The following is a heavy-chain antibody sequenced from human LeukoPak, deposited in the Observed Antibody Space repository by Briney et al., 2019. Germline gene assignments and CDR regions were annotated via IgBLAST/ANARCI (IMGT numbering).Heavy chain of an antibody. J-gene: IGHJ4*02. V-gene: IGHV3-23*01. CDR1: GFTFRTYG. CDR2: ISDNGRNT. CDR3: ATRGTG. D-gene: IGHD3/OR15-3a*01. Sequence: PGVCLRLSCAASGFTFRTYGMSWVRQAPGAGLEWVSSISDNGRNTYYADSMKGRFTISRDNSKNTLYLQMNSLRAEDTAVYYCATRGTGWGQGTLVIVSS.